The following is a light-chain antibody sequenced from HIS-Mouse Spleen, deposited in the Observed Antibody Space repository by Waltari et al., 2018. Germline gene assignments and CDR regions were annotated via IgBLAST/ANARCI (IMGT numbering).Light chain of an antibody. J-gene: IGKJ4*01. CDR3: QQRSNWLT. CDR1: QSVSSH. CDR2: DAS. Sequence: EIVLTQSPATLSLSPGERATLSCRASQSVSSHLAWYQQKPGQAPRPLIYDASNRATGIPARFSGSGSGTDFTLTISSLEPEDFAVYYCQQRSNWLTFGGGTKVEIK. V-gene: IGKV3-11*01.